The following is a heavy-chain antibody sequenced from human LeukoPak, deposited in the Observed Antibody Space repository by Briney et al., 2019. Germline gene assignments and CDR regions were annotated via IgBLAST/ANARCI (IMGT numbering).Heavy chain of an antibody. J-gene: IGHJ4*02. V-gene: IGHV4-30-2*01. CDR2: IYHSGST. Sequence: KASQTLSLTCTVSGGSISSGGYYWSWIRQPPGKGLEWIGYIYHSGSTYYNPSLKCRVTISVDRSKNQFSLKLSSVTAADTAVYYCARGIAALPFDYWGQGTLVIVSA. D-gene: IGHD6-6*01. CDR1: GGSISSGGYY. CDR3: ARGIAALPFDY.